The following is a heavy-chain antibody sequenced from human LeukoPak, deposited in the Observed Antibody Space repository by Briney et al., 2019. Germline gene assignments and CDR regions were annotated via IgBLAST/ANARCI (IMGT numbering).Heavy chain of an antibody. CDR1: GFTVSGNY. CDR3: ARVLMDGGVRSDN. V-gene: IGHV3-53*01. Sequence: GGSLRLSCAASGFTVSGNYMSWVRQAPGKGLEWVSVIYSGGSTYYADSVKGRFTLSRDNSKNTVYLQMSSLRAEDTAMYYCARVLMDGGVRSDNWGQGTLVIVTP. CDR2: IYSGGST. J-gene: IGHJ4*02. D-gene: IGHD3-16*01.